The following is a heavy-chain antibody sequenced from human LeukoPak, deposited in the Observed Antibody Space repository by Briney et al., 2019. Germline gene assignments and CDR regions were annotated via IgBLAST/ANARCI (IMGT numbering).Heavy chain of an antibody. CDR1: GFTFGDYA. CDR3: TRVSRVRGVIFAFDY. D-gene: IGHD3-10*01. CDR2: IRSKAYGGTT. Sequence: GGSLRLSRTASGFTFGDYAMSWVRQAPGKGLEWVGFIRSKAYGGTTEYAASVKGRFTISRDDSKSIAYLQMNSLKTEDTAVYYCTRVSRVRGVIFAFDYWGQGTLVTVSS. V-gene: IGHV3-49*04. J-gene: IGHJ4*02.